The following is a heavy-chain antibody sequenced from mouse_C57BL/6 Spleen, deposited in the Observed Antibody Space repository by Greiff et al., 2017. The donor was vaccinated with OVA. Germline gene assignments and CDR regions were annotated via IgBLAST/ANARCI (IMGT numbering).Heavy chain of an antibody. CDR1: GFNIKDYY. Sequence: VQLQQSGAELVRPGASVKLSCTASGFNIKDYYMHWVKQRPEQGLEWIGRIDPEDGDTESAPKFQGKATMTADTSSNTAYLQLSSLTSEDTAVYYCPRGDDGTGLSVWGTGTTVTVSS. J-gene: IGHJ1*03. CDR3: PRGDDGTGLSV. V-gene: IGHV14-1*01. D-gene: IGHD2-12*01. CDR2: IDPEDGDT.